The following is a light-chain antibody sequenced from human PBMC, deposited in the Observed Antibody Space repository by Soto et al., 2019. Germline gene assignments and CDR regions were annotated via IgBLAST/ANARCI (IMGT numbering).Light chain of an antibody. CDR1: QTITTW. CDR2: DAS. V-gene: IGKV1-5*01. CDR3: QQYYSYPQT. J-gene: IGKJ1*01. Sequence: DIQMTQSPSTLSASVVDRVTITCLASQTITTWLAWYQQKPGKAPKLLIYDASTLESGVPSRFSGSGSGTDFTLTISCLQSEDFATYYCQQYYSYPQTFGQGTKVDI.